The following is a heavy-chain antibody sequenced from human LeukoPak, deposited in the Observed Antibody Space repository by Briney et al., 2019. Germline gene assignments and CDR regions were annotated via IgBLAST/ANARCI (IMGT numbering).Heavy chain of an antibody. J-gene: IGHJ3*02. CDR1: GFILSDYN. Sequence: PGRSLRLSCVASGFILSDYNMHWVRQAPGKGLEWVAVISYDGSNKYYADSVKGRFTISRDNSKNTLYLQMNSLRAEDTAVYYCARETSGCLDIWGQGTMVTVSS. CDR2: ISYDGSNK. V-gene: IGHV3-30*04. D-gene: IGHD6-19*01. CDR3: ARETSGCLDI.